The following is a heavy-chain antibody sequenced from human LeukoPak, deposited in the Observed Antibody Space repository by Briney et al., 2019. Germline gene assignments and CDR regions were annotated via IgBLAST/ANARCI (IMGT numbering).Heavy chain of an antibody. CDR1: GFTFSSYS. CDR2: ISSSSSYI. D-gene: IGHD6-6*01. CDR3: ARDGGSSSSRDYYYYMDV. Sequence: GGSLRLSCAASGFTFSSYSMNWVRQAPGKGLEWVSSISSSSSYIYYADSVKGRFTISRDNAKNSLYLQMNSLRAEDTAVYYCARDGGSSSSRDYYYYMDVWGKGTTVTVSS. J-gene: IGHJ6*03. V-gene: IGHV3-21*01.